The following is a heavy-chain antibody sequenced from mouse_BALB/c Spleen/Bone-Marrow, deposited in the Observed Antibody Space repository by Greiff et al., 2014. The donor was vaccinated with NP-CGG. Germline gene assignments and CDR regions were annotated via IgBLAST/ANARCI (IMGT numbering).Heavy chain of an antibody. D-gene: IGHD3-3*01. J-gene: IGHJ2*01. CDR1: GYAFSSSW. V-gene: IGHV1-82*01. CDR3: ARCGLGLDY. Sequence: QVKLQQSGPEQVKPGASVKISCKASGYAFSSSWMNWVKQRPGKGLEWIGRIYTGDGDTNYNGKLKGKVTMTADKSSSTAYMQLSSLTFLDSAIYFCARCGLGLDYWGQGTTLTVSS. CDR2: IYTGDGDT.